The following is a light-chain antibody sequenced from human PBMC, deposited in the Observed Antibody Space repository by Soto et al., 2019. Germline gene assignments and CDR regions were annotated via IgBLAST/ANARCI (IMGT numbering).Light chain of an antibody. V-gene: IGLV2-14*01. CDR3: SSYTSSSTVV. CDR2: EVS. J-gene: IGLJ2*01. CDR1: SSDVGGYNY. Sequence: SALTQPASVSGSPGQSITISCTGTSSDVGGYNYVSWYQQHPGKAPKLMIYEVSNRPSGVSNRFSGSKSGNTASLTISGLQAEDEADYYCSSYTSSSTVVFCGGTKLTVL.